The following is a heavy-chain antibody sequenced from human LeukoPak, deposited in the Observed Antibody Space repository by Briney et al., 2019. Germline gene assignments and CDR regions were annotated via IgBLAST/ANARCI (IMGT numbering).Heavy chain of an antibody. CDR2: MNPNSGAT. Sequence: ASVKVSCKASGYTFTGYYIHWVRQAPGQGLEWMGWMNPNSGATNYAQKFQGRVTMARDTSISTAYMELSRLKSDDTALYYCARVRGDSSAPAFNWFAPWGQGTLVTVSS. V-gene: IGHV1-2*02. CDR3: ARVRGDSSAPAFNWFAP. D-gene: IGHD4-17*01. J-gene: IGHJ5*02. CDR1: GYTFTGYY.